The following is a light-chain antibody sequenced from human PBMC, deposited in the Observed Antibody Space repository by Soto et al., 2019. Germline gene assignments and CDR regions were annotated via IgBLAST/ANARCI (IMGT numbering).Light chain of an antibody. CDR1: QSVLYSSNNKNY. Sequence: DFVMTQSPDSLAVSLGKRATINCKSSQSVLYSSNNKNYLAWYQQKQGQPPKLLIYCASTRGSGVPDRFSGSESGTDFTLTISSLQAEDVAVEYCQHYYPPPLTFGQGNKVEVK. CDR2: CAS. CDR3: QHYYPPPLT. J-gene: IGKJ1*01. V-gene: IGKV4-1*01.